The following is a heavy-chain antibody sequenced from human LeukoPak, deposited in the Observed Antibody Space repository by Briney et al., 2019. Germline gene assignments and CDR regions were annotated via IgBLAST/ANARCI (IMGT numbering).Heavy chain of an antibody. V-gene: IGHV3-30*18. Sequence: GKSLRLSCAASGFTFSNYGMHWVRQAPGKGLEWVALISYDGVNKYYADSVKGRFTISRDNSKNTLYLRMNSLQVEDTALYYCAKLRELVTYYYYYGLDVWGQGTTVTVSS. CDR2: ISYDGVNK. D-gene: IGHD1-1*01. J-gene: IGHJ6*02. CDR3: AKLRELVTYYYYYGLDV. CDR1: GFTFSNYG.